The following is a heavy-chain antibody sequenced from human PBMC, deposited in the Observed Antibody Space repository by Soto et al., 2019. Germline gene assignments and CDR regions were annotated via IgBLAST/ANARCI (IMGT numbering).Heavy chain of an antibody. CDR1: GYTFTSYG. V-gene: IGHV1-18*01. CDR2: ISAYNGNT. D-gene: IGHD3-9*01. CDR3: ASELNSFDWLLWNY. Sequence: GASVKVSCKASGYTFTSYGISWVRQAPGQGLEWMGWISAYNGNTNYAQKLQGRVTMTTDTSTSTAYMELRSLRSDDTAVYYCASELNSFDWLLWNYWGQGTLVTVSS. J-gene: IGHJ4*02.